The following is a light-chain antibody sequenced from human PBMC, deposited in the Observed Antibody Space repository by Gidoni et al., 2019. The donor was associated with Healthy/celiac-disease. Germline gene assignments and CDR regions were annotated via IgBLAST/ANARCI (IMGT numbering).Light chain of an antibody. V-gene: IGLV1-40*01. J-gene: IGLJ2*01. Sequence: QSVLTQPPSVSGAPGQRVTIPCTGSSSNIGAGYDVHWSQQLPGTAPKLLIYGNSNRPSGVPDRFSGSKSGTSASLAITGLQAEDEADYYCQSYDSSLSGSNVVFGGGTKLTVL. CDR1: SSNIGAGYD. CDR2: GNS. CDR3: QSYDSSLSGSNVV.